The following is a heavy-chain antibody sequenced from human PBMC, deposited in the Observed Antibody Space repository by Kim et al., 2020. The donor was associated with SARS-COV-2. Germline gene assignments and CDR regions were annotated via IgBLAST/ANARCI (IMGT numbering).Heavy chain of an antibody. Sequence: GGSLRLSCAASGFTFSSYGMHWVRQAPGKGLEWVAVISYDGSNKYYADSVKGRFTISRDNSKNTLYLQMNSLRAEDTAVYYCAKDQSPGSWLVLGPYYYYGMDVWGQGTTVTVSS. CDR1: GFTFSSYG. CDR2: ISYDGSNK. J-gene: IGHJ6*02. D-gene: IGHD6-19*01. CDR3: AKDQSPGSWLVLGPYYYYGMDV. V-gene: IGHV3-30*18.